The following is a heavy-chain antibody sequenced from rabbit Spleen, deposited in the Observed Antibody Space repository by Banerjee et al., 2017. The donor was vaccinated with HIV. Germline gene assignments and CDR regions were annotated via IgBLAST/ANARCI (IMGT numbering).Heavy chain of an antibody. Sequence: QEQLVESGGGLVKPEGSLKLSCTASGFSFSNKAVMCWVRQAPGKGLEWIACINAVTGKAVYATWAKGRFTFSKTSSTTVTLQMTSLTAADTATYFCVREAGYGGYGDTNLWGPGTLVTVS. CDR1: GFSFSNKAV. CDR2: INAVTGKA. CDR3: VREAGYGGYGDTNL. V-gene: IGHV1S45*01. D-gene: IGHD2-1*01. J-gene: IGHJ4*01.